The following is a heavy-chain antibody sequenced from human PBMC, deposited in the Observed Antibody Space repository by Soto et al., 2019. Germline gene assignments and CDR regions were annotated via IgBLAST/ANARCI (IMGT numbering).Heavy chain of an antibody. CDR2: IILIFGTA. Sequence: QVQLVQSGAEVKKPGSSVKVSCKASGGTFSSYAISWVRQAPGQGLEWMGGIILIFGTANYAQKFQGRVTITADESTSTAYMELSSLRSEDTAVYYCARGGPYDSYYYYYGMDVWGQGTTVTVSS. D-gene: IGHD3-3*01. CDR3: ARGGPYDSYYYYYGMDV. J-gene: IGHJ6*02. CDR1: GGTFSSYA. V-gene: IGHV1-69*01.